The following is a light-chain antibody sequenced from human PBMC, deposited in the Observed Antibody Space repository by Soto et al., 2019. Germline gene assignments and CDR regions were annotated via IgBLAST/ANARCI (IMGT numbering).Light chain of an antibody. V-gene: IGKV1-5*01. CDR1: QSIAAR. Sequence: DIQLTQSPSTLSASVTDRVTITCRASQSIAARLAWYQQKPGKAPKLLMYDASILESGVPSRFSGSGSGTEFTLAINGLQPDDSATYYCQQYNSFSLTFGGGTKLEIK. CDR2: DAS. CDR3: QQYNSFSLT. J-gene: IGKJ4*01.